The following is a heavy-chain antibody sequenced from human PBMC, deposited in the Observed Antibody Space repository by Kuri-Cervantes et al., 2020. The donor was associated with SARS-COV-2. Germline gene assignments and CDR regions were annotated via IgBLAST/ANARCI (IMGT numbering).Heavy chain of an antibody. Sequence: SVKVFCKAIGDTVSSYSISWVRQAPGQGLEWMGGIIPLFGTTGSAQTFRGRITITADKSTNTAYMELSSLTSEDTAMYFCARDRVGRENAFDVWGLGTMVTVSS. J-gene: IGHJ3*01. CDR2: IIPLFGTT. V-gene: IGHV1-69*06. CDR3: ARDRVGRENAFDV. CDR1: GDTVSSYS. D-gene: IGHD5-24*01.